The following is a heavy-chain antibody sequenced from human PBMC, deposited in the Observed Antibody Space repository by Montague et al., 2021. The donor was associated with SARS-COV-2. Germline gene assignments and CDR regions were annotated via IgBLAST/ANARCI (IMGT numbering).Heavy chain of an antibody. CDR1: GFTFNSYS. CDR2: ISSSSTSI. V-gene: IGHV3-21*01. J-gene: IGHJ4*02. CDR3: YSGYDFGY. D-gene: IGHD5-12*01. Sequence: SLRFSCAASGFTFNSYSMNWVRQAPGKGLEWVSSISSSSTSIYYADSVKGRFTISRDNAKNSLYLQMNSLRAEDTAVYYCYSGYDFGYWGQGTLVTVSS.